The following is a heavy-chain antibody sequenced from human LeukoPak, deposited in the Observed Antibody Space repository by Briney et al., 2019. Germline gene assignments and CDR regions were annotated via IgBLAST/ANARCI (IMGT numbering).Heavy chain of an antibody. CDR1: GGSFSGYY. CDR3: ARHGSHHDF. CDR2: IHHRGAT. Sequence: SETLSLTCVVSGGSFSGYYWSWIRQAPGKGLEWIGEIHHRGATNYKPSLRSRVTISGDTSRNQLSLKLTSVTAADTAVYFCARHGSHHDFWGQGALVTVSS. J-gene: IGHJ4*02. D-gene: IGHD1-26*01. V-gene: IGHV4-34*01.